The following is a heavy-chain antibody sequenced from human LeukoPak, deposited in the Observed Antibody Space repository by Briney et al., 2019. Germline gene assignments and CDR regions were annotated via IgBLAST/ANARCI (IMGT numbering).Heavy chain of an antibody. CDR1: GFTFSSYS. CDR2: ISSSSSYI. J-gene: IGHJ4*02. V-gene: IGHV3-21*01. CDR3: AREESPVVGANLFDY. D-gene: IGHD1-26*01. Sequence: GGSLRPSCAASGFTFSSYSMNWVRQAPGKGLEWVSSISSSSSYIYYADSVKGRFTISRDNAKNSLYLQMNSLRAEDTAVYYCAREESPVVGANLFDYWGQGTLVTVSS.